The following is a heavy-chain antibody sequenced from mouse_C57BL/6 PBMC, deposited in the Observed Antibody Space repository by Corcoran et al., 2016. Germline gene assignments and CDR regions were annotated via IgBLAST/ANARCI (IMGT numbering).Heavy chain of an antibody. V-gene: IGHV1-26*01. CDR3: ARSYSNYWCAY. Sequence: EVQLQQSGPELVKPGASVKISCKASGYTFTDYYMNWVKQSHGKSLEWIGDINPNNGGTSYNQKFKGKATLTVDKSSSTAYMELRSLTSEDSAVYYCARSYSNYWCAYWGQGTLVTVSA. CDR2: INPNNGGT. D-gene: IGHD2-5*01. CDR1: GYTFTDYY. J-gene: IGHJ3*01.